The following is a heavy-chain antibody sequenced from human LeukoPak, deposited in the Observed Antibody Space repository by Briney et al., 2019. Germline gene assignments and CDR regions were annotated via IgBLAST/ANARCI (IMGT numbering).Heavy chain of an antibody. Sequence: MTSETLSLTCSVSGGPVSNYYWSWIRQPPGKGLEWIGYVYYTGSTNYNPSLKSRVTMFEDKSKNQFSLRLYSVTVADTAVYYCARHFAYSSSSYFDYWGQGSLVTVSS. V-gene: IGHV4-59*08. J-gene: IGHJ4*02. CDR1: GGPVSNYY. D-gene: IGHD6-6*01. CDR2: VYYTGST. CDR3: ARHFAYSSSSYFDY.